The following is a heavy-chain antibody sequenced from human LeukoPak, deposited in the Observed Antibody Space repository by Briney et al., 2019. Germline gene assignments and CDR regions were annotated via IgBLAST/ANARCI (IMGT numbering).Heavy chain of an antibody. Sequence: PGGSLRLSCAASGFTFSTYSMNWVRQAPGKGLEWVSSIISSSSYIYYADSVKGRFTISRDNAKNSLYLQMNSLRAEDTAVYYCASEVAGTHGFDYWGQGTLVTVSS. CDR3: ASEVAGTHGFDY. V-gene: IGHV3-21*01. CDR1: GFTFSTYS. J-gene: IGHJ4*02. D-gene: IGHD6-19*01. CDR2: IISSSSYI.